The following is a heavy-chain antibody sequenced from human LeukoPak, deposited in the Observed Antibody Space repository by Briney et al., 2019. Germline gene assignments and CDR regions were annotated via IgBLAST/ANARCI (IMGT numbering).Heavy chain of an antibody. CDR1: GFTFSRHP. Sequence: GGSLRLSCVASGFTFSRHPMSWVRQAPGNGLELVSAINERGDITKYADSVMRRFTISRDSSKNTLYLQMNSLRAEDTAVYYCARGDDISPGRVLEYWGQGTLVIVSS. CDR2: INERGDIT. D-gene: IGHD3-9*01. J-gene: IGHJ4*02. CDR3: ARGDDISPGRVLEY. V-gene: IGHV3-23*01.